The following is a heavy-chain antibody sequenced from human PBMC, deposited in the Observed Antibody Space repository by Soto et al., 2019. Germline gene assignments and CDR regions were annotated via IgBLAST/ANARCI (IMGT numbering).Heavy chain of an antibody. Sequence: GGSLRLSCAASGFTFSSYGMHWVRQAPGKGLEWVAVIPYDGSNKYYADSVKGRFTISRDNSKNTLYLQMNSLRAEDTAVYYCAKRHCSGGSCYYNWFDPWGQGTLVTVSS. CDR1: GFTFSSYG. CDR2: IPYDGSNK. J-gene: IGHJ5*02. D-gene: IGHD2-15*01. V-gene: IGHV3-30*18. CDR3: AKRHCSGGSCYYNWFDP.